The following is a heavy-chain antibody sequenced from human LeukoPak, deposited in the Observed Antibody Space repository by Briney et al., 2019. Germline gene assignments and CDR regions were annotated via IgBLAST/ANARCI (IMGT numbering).Heavy chain of an antibody. CDR3: ATAYSSGRYYFDY. D-gene: IGHD6-19*01. V-gene: IGHV3-66*01. CDR2: IYSGGST. Sequence: GGSLRLSCAASGFTVSSNYMSWVRQAPGKGLEWVSVIYSGGSTYYADSVKGRFTISRDNSKNTLYLQMNSLRAEDTAVYYCATAYSSGRYYFDYWGQGTLVTVSS. CDR1: GFTVSSNY. J-gene: IGHJ4*02.